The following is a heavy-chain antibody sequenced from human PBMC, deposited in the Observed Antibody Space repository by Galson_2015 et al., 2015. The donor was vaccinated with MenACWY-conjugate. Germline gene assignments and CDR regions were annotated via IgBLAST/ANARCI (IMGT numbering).Heavy chain of an antibody. CDR2: ISSSSSTI. J-gene: IGHJ4*02. CDR3: ARVPGYSYGYYDW. V-gene: IGHV3-48*02. D-gene: IGHD5-18*01. CDR1: GFTFSPYS. Sequence: LRLSCAASGFTFSPYSMNWVRQAPGKGLEWVSYISSSSSTIYYADSVKGRSTISRDNAKNSLYLQMNTLRDEDTAVYYCARVPGYSYGYYDWWGQGTLVTVSS.